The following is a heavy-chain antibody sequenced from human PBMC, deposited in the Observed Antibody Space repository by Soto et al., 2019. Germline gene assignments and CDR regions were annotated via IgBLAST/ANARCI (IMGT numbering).Heavy chain of an antibody. CDR1: GGSISSYY. CDR3: ARSRGWLQLVAFDY. Sequence: PSETLSLTCTVSGGSISSYYWSWIRQPPGKGLEWIGYIYYSGSTNYNPSLKSRVTISVDTSKNQFSLKLSSVTAADTAVYYCARSRGWLQLVAFDYWAQGTLVTVYS. D-gene: IGHD5-12*01. V-gene: IGHV4-59*01. J-gene: IGHJ4*02. CDR2: IYYSGST.